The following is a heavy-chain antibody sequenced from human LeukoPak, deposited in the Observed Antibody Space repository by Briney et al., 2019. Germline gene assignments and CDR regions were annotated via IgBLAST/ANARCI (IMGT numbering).Heavy chain of an antibody. Sequence: PGGSLRLSCAASRFTYSSYAMHWVRQAPGKGLEWVSAISGSGGSTYYADSVKGRFTISRDNSKNTLYLQMNSLRAEDTAVYYCAKDGATVKAVYFDYWGQGTLVTVSS. CDR2: ISGSGGST. J-gene: IGHJ4*02. V-gene: IGHV3-23*01. CDR1: RFTYSSYA. CDR3: AKDGATVKAVYFDY. D-gene: IGHD5-12*01.